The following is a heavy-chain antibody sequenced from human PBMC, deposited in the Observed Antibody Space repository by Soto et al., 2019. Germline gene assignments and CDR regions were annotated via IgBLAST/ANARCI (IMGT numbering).Heavy chain of an antibody. J-gene: IGHJ5*02. CDR3: ERDPQNGRGNWFDP. D-gene: IGHD3-10*02. V-gene: IGHV4-4*02. CDR2: IYHSGST. CDR1: GGSISSSNW. Sequence: SETLSLTCAVSGGSISSSNWWSWVRQPPGKGLEWIGEIYHSGSTNYNPSLKSRVTISVDKSKNQFSLKLSSVTAADTAVYYCERDPQNGRGNWFDPWGQGTLVTVS.